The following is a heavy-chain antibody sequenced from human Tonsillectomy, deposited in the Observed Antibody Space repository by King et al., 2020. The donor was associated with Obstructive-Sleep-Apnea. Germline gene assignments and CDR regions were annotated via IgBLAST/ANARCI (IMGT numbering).Heavy chain of an antibody. CDR1: GGSFSDYY. CDR3: ARGDPLVVNSPDYFDY. J-gene: IGHJ4*02. CDR2: NNHDGST. V-gene: IGHV4-34*01. Sequence: VQLQQWGAGLLKSSETLSLTCAVYGGSFSDYYWSWIRQSPGKGLEWIGENNHDGSTNYNPSLKSRVTISLDTSKNQFSLKLKSVTAADTAVYYCARGDPLVVNSPDYFDYWGQGTLVTVSS. D-gene: IGHD3-22*01.